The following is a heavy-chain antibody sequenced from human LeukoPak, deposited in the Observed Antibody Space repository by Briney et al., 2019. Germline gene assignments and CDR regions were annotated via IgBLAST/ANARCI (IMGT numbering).Heavy chain of an antibody. CDR2: IGSRGDDI. Sequence: GGSLRLSCVGSGLSFSTYAVSWVRQAPGKGLEWVSVIGSRGDDIHYADSVEGRFAISRDNSKNTVYLQMNSLRVEDAAVYYCATRLPLYGMDVWGQGTTVTVSS. CDR1: GLSFSTYA. D-gene: IGHD2-15*01. V-gene: IGHV3-23*01. CDR3: ATRLPLYGMDV. J-gene: IGHJ6*02.